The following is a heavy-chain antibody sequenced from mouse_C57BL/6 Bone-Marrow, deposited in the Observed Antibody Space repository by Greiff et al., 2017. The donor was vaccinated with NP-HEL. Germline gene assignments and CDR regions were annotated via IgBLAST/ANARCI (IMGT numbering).Heavy chain of an antibody. D-gene: IGHD3-2*02. CDR1: GFNIKDDY. Sequence: VQLQQSGAELVRPGASVKLSCTASGFNIKDDYMHWVKQRPEQGLEWIGWIDPENGDTEYASKLQGKATITADTASNTAYLQLSSLTSEDTAVYYCTTGAAQAMFAYWGQGTLVTVSA. J-gene: IGHJ3*01. CDR2: IDPENGDT. CDR3: TTGAAQAMFAY. V-gene: IGHV14-4*01.